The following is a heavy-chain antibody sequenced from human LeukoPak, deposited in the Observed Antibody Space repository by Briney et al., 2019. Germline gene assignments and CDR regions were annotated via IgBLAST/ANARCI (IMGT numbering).Heavy chain of an antibody. CDR2: IWCDGSNK. Sequence: GGSLRLSCAASGFTFSSYGMHWVRQAPGKGLEWVALIWCDGSNKYYADSVKGRLTISRDNSKNTLYLQMNSLRAEDTAVYYCAREGPRGNSQFDYWGQGTLVTVSS. V-gene: IGHV3-33*01. D-gene: IGHD2/OR15-2a*01. CDR1: GFTFSSYG. CDR3: AREGPRGNSQFDY. J-gene: IGHJ4*02.